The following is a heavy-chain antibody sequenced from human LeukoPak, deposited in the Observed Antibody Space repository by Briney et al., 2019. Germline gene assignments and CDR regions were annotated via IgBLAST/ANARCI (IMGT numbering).Heavy chain of an antibody. V-gene: IGHV4-39*07. CDR3: ARVSPPRIQLWLPSFPAQIFDY. J-gene: IGHJ4*02. Sequence: SETLSLTCTVSGGSISSSSYYWGWIRQPPGKGLEWIGSIYYSGSTYYNPSLKSRVTISVDTSKNQFSLKLSSVTAADTAVYYCARVSPPRIQLWLPSFPAQIFDYWGQGTLVTVSS. D-gene: IGHD5-18*01. CDR1: GGSISSSSYY. CDR2: IYYSGST.